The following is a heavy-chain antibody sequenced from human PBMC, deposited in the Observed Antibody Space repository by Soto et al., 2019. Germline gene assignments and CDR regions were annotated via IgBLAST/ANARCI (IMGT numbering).Heavy chain of an antibody. Sequence: SETLSLTCAVYGGSFSGYYWSWIRQPPWKGLEWIGEINHSGSTNYNPSLKSRVTISVDTSKNQFSLRLSSVTAADTAVYYCARGSGTYSYGGYYYYYYYMDVWGKGTTVTVSS. CDR1: GGSFSGYY. CDR2: INHSGST. CDR3: ARGSGTYSYGGYYYYYYYMDV. J-gene: IGHJ6*03. V-gene: IGHV4-34*01. D-gene: IGHD5-18*01.